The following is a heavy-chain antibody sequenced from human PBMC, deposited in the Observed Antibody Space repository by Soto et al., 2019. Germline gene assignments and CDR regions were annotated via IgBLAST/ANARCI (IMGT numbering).Heavy chain of an antibody. CDR1: GGSISSGGYS. J-gene: IGHJ4*02. V-gene: IGHV4-30-2*01. CDR3: ARARPSGAPYFDY. CDR2: IYHNGST. D-gene: IGHD1-1*01. Sequence: PSESLSLTCAVSGGSISSGGYSWSWIRQPPGKGLEWIGYIYHNGSTYYNPSLKSRVTISVDRYKNQFSLKLSSVTAADTAVYYCARARPSGAPYFDYWGQGTLVTVSS.